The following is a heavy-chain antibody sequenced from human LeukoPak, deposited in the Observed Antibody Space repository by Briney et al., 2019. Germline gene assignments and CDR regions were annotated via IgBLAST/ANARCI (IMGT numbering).Heavy chain of an antibody. J-gene: IGHJ4*02. V-gene: IGHV4-61*02. D-gene: IGHD3-10*01. CDR1: GGSISSGSYY. Sequence: SETLSLTCTVSGGSISSGSYYWSWIRQPAGRGLEWIGRIYTSGSTNYNPSLKSRVTISVDTSKNQFSLKLSSVSAADTAVYYCASELAGIFDYWGQGTLVTVSS. CDR2: IYTSGST. CDR3: ASELAGIFDY.